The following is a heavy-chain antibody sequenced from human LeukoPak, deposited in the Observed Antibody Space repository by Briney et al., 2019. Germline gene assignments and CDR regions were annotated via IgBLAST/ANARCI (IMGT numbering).Heavy chain of an antibody. D-gene: IGHD5-12*01. CDR1: GYTFTSYD. Sequence: GASVKVSCKASGYTFTSYDINWVRQATGQGLEWMGWMNPKSGNTGYAHKFQGRVTMTRNTSISPAYIELSSLRSADTAVYYCARVPERGYSGYYYYYGMDVWGQGTTVTVSS. J-gene: IGHJ6*02. CDR2: MNPKSGNT. CDR3: ARVPERGYSGYYYYYGMDV. V-gene: IGHV1-8*01.